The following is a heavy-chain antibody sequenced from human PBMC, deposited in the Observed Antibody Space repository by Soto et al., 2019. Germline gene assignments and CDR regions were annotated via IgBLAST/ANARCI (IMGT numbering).Heavy chain of an antibody. Sequence: SETLSLTCTVSGGSISSGDYNWSWIRQPPGKGLECVGYVVYSGTTHYNPSLKSRLSISLDTSKNLFSLNLSSVTAADTAVYFCAREWGLLPYYVMNVWGHGTAVTGSS. D-gene: IGHD7-27*01. J-gene: IGHJ6*02. CDR1: GGSISSGDYN. CDR3: AREWGLLPYYVMNV. CDR2: VVYSGTT. V-gene: IGHV4-30-4*02.